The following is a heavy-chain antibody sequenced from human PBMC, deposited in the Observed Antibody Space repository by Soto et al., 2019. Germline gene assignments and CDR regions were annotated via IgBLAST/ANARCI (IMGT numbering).Heavy chain of an antibody. D-gene: IGHD3-16*01. Sequence: GESLKISCQGSGYSFTSNWIGWVRQMPGKDLEWMGIINPAGSDIKYSPSFQGQVTISADKSIGTAYLQWSSLKASDTAMYYCARHQRDDASRKIDCWGQGTLVTVS. CDR1: GYSFTSNW. J-gene: IGHJ4*02. CDR2: INPAGSDI. CDR3: ARHQRDDASRKIDC. V-gene: IGHV5-51*01.